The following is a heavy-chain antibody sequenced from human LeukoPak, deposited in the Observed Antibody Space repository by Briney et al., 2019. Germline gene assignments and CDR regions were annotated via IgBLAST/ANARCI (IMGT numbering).Heavy chain of an antibody. CDR3: ARGTRGDYVYHRGNFRRMVYYYMDV. D-gene: IGHD4-17*01. Sequence: ETLSLTCSASGDSFSTSSYYWGWIRQPPGKGLEWIGTIYYSGSTYYNPSLTSRVTISVDTSKNQFSLKLSSVTAADTAVYYCARGTRGDYVYHRGNFRRMVYYYMDVWGKGTTVTVSS. CDR1: GDSFSTSSYY. CDR2: IYYSGST. V-gene: IGHV4-39*07. J-gene: IGHJ6*03.